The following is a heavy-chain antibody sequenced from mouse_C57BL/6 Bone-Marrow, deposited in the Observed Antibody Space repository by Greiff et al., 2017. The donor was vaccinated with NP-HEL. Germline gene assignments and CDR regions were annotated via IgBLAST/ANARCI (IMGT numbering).Heavy chain of an antibody. CDR3: AGGYGGSYWYFDV. D-gene: IGHD1-1*01. CDR2: IYPRSGNT. V-gene: IGHV1-81*01. J-gene: IGHJ1*03. Sequence: QVHVKQSGAELARPGASVKLSCTASGYTFTSYGIWWGKQSSGQGLEWIGEIYPRSGNTNYNEKFKGKATLTADKSSSTVYMELSSLTSEDSAVFFWAGGYGGSYWYFDVWGTGTTVTVSS. CDR1: GYTFTSYG.